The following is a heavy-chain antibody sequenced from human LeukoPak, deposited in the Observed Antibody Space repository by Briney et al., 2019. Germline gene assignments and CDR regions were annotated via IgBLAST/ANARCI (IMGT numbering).Heavy chain of an antibody. CDR2: IKQDGSEK. V-gene: IGHV3-7*01. D-gene: IGHD3-10*01. CDR3: ARDYSRMVRGVIGY. CDR1: GGSFSGYY. J-gene: IGHJ4*02. Sequence: PSETLSLTCAVYGGSFSGYYWSWVRQAPGKGLEWVANIKQDGSEKYYVDSVKGRFTISRDNAKNSLYLQMNSLRAEDTAVYYCARDYSRMVRGVIGYWGQGTLVTVSS.